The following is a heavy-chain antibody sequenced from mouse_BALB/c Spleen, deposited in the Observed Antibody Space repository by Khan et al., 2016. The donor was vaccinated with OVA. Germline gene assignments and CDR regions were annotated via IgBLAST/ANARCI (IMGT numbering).Heavy chain of an antibody. V-gene: IGHV1S81*02. CDR3: TRSGYGTFAY. CDR2: INPSNGGT. J-gene: IGHJ3*01. Sequence: QVQLKQSGAELVKPGASVRLSCKASGYTFTSYYLYWVKQRPGQGLKWIGDINPSNGGTNFNEKFKSKATLTVDKSSSTAYMRLSSLTSEDSAVYYCTRSGYGTFAYWDQGTLVTVSA. D-gene: IGHD2-1*01. CDR1: GYTFTSYY.